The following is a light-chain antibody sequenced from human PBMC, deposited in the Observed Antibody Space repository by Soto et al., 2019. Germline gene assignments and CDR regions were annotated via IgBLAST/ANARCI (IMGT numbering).Light chain of an antibody. Sequence: EKVMSQSPSALTVCPGERAALSCRASQSVGSNLAWYQRKPGQAPRLLIYGASTRATGIPSRFSGSGSGTEFTLTISSLQSEDFAVYFCQQYYNWPRTFGQGTNV. CDR3: QQYYNWPRT. CDR1: QSVGSN. CDR2: GAS. J-gene: IGKJ1*01. V-gene: IGKV3-15*01.